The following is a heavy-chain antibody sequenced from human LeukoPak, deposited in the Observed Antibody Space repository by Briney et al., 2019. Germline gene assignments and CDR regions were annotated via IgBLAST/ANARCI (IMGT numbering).Heavy chain of an antibody. Sequence: GGSLRLSCAASGFTFSSFVMHWVRQAPGKGLEWVALITYDGSNKYYADSVKGRFTISRDNAKNTLYLQMNSLRAEDTAVYYCAREAGGSYNYYYGMDVWGQGTTVTVSS. CDR3: AREAGGSYNYYYGMDV. D-gene: IGHD1-26*01. V-gene: IGHV3-30*14. J-gene: IGHJ6*02. CDR1: GFTFSSFV. CDR2: ITYDGSNK.